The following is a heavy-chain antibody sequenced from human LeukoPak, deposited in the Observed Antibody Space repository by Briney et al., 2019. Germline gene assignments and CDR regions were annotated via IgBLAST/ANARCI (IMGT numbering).Heavy chain of an antibody. CDR2: IYGGVNT. D-gene: IGHD1-1*01. CDR3: AKSPKTGFLFDY. Sequence: GGSLRLSCAASGFTVSSNYMSWVRQAPGKGLEWVSVIYGGVNTVYADSVKGRFTISRDNSKNTLYLQMNSLRAEDTAVYYCAKSPKTGFLFDYWGKGTLVTVSP. V-gene: IGHV3-66*01. J-gene: IGHJ4*02. CDR1: GFTVSSNY.